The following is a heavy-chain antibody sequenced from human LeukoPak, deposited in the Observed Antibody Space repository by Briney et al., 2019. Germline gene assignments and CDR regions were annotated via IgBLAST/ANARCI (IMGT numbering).Heavy chain of an antibody. CDR1: GYSFSTYW. D-gene: IGHD5-18*01. Sequence: PGESLKISCKGSGYSFSTYWIGWVRQMPGKGLEWMGIIYPGDSDTKYSLSFQGQVTISVDKSTSTVHLQWSSLRASDTAIYYCARHLGYNYGNFDYWGQGTLVTVSS. V-gene: IGHV5-51*01. CDR2: IYPGDSDT. CDR3: ARHLGYNYGNFDY. J-gene: IGHJ4*02.